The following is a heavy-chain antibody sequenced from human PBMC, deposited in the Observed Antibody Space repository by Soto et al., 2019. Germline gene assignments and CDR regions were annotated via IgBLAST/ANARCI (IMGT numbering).Heavy chain of an antibody. D-gene: IGHD2-15*01. J-gene: IGHJ5*02. CDR2: ISGSGGST. Sequence: GGSLRISCAASGFTFSSYAMSWVRQAPGKGLEWVSAISGSGGSTYYADSVKGRFTISRDNSKNTLYLQMNSLRAEDTAVYYCARGSCSGGSCPALGAYWFDPWGQGTLVTVSS. V-gene: IGHV3-23*01. CDR1: GFTFSSYA. CDR3: ARGSCSGGSCPALGAYWFDP.